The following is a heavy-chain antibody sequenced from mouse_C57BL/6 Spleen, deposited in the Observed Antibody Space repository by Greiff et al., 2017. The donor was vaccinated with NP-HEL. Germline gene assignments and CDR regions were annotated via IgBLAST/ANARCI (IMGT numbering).Heavy chain of an antibody. CDR1: GFTFSDYG. V-gene: IGHV5-17*01. J-gene: IGHJ4*01. CDR3: ARSSANSLDY. Sequence: EVQLQESGGGLVKPGGSLKLSCAASGFTFSDYGMHWVRQAPEKGLEWVAYISSGSSTIYYADTVKGRFTISRDNAKNTLFLQMTSLRSEDTAMYYCARSSANSLDYWGQGTSVTVSS. CDR2: ISSGSSTI. D-gene: IGHD6-1*01.